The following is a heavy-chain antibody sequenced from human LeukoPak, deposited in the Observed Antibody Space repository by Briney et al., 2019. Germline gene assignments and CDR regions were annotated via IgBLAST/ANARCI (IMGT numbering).Heavy chain of an antibody. V-gene: IGHV3-20*04. CDR1: GFNFDDYG. D-gene: IGHD5-18*01. J-gene: IGHJ4*02. CDR3: ARDPGYSYGEYFDY. Sequence: PGGSLRLSCAACGFNFDDYGMSGVRHAPGKGLEWVSGINWNGGSTGYADSVKGRFTISRDNAKNSLYLQMNSLRAEDTALYYCARDPGYSYGEYFDYWGQGTLVTVSS. CDR2: INWNGGST.